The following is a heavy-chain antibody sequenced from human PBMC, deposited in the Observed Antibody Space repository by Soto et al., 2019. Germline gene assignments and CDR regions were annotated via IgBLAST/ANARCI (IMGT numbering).Heavy chain of an antibody. V-gene: IGHV3-30-3*01. D-gene: IGHD3-10*01. CDR1: GFTFSSYA. CDR2: ISYDGSNK. Sequence: GGSLRLSCAASGFTFSSYAMHWVRQAPGKGLEWVAVISYDGSNKYYADSVKGRFTISRDNSKNTLYLQMNSLRAEDTAVYYCARNGASGPYYYGSGSYFWFDPWGQGTLVTVSS. J-gene: IGHJ5*02. CDR3: ARNGASGPYYYGSGSYFWFDP.